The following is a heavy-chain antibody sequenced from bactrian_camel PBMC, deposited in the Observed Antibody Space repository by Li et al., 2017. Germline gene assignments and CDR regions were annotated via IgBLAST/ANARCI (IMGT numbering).Heavy chain of an antibody. Sequence: VQLVESGAGSVQAGGSLRLSCKVSTYTTSRFCMAWFRQFPGKECEGVAAINRDGSTTYADSVKGRFTISKDNAKNTLYLQMNSLKPEDTAMYLCAAEGPGWWFQFSGCRFGYWGQGTQVTVS. CDR3: AAEGPGWWFQFSGCRFGY. J-gene: IGHJ6*01. CDR2: INRDGST. D-gene: IGHD3*01. V-gene: IGHV3S57*01. CDR1: TYTTSRFC.